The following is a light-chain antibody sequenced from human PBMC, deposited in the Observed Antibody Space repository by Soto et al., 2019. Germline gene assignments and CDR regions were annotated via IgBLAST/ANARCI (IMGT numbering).Light chain of an antibody. J-gene: IGKJ3*01. CDR3: QQLDSCPT. CDR2: PAS. V-gene: IGKV1-9*01. Sequence: DLQLTQSPSFLSASVGDRVTITCRASQGIRTYLAWYQQKPGKAPKLLIYPASTLQSGVPSRFSGSGSGTEFTLTISSLQPEDFATYYCQQLDSCPTFGPGTKVDIK. CDR1: QGIRTY.